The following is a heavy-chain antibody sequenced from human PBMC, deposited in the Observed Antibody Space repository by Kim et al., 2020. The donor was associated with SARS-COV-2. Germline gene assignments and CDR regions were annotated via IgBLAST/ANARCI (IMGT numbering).Heavy chain of an antibody. V-gene: IGHV3-30*04. Sequence: GGSLRLSCAASGFTFSSYAMHWVRQAPGKGLEWVAVISYDGSNKYYADSVKGRFTISRDNSKNTLYLQMNSLRAEDTAVYYCARGGRINYYYGMDGWGQGTTVTVSS. J-gene: IGHJ6*02. CDR1: GFTFSSYA. CDR2: ISYDGSNK. CDR3: ARGGRINYYYGMDG. D-gene: IGHD3-16*01.